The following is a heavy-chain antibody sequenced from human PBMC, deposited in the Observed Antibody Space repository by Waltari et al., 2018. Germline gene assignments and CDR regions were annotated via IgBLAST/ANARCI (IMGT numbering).Heavy chain of an antibody. J-gene: IGHJ5*02. CDR3: ANRTHYDFWSGATENNWFDP. Sequence: QITLKESGPTLVKPTQTLTLTCTFSGFSLSTSGVGVGWIRQPPGKALEWLALIYWNDDKRYSPSLKNRLTITKDTSKNQVVLTVTNMDPVDTATYYCANRTHYDFWSGATENNWFDPWGQGTLVTVSS. V-gene: IGHV2-5*01. CDR1: GFSLSTSGVG. CDR2: IYWNDDK. D-gene: IGHD3-3*01.